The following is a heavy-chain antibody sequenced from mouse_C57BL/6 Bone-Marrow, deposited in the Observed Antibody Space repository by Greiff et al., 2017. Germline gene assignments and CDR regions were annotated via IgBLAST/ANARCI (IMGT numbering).Heavy chain of an antibody. CDR3: ANYGGSYSAMDY. Sequence: QVQLQQPGAELVKPGASVKMSCKASGYTFTSYWITWVKQRPGQGLEWIGDIYPGSGSTNYNEKFKSKATLTVDTSSSTAYMQLSSLTSEDSAVYYCANYGGSYSAMDYWGQGTSVTVSS. V-gene: IGHV1-55*01. D-gene: IGHD1-1*01. CDR2: IYPGSGST. J-gene: IGHJ4*01. CDR1: GYTFTSYW.